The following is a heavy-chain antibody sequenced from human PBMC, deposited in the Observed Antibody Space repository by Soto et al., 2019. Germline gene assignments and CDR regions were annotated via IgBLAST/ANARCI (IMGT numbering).Heavy chain of an antibody. CDR3: AREFEVVGNKRYYYGMDV. J-gene: IGHJ6*02. Sequence: GGSLRLSCAASGFTVSSNYMSWVRQAPGKGLEWVSVIYSGGSTYYADSVKGRFTISRHNSKNTLYLQMNSLRAEDTAVYYCAREFEVVGNKRYYYGMDVWGQGTTVTV. CDR2: IYSGGST. V-gene: IGHV3-53*04. CDR1: GFTVSSNY. D-gene: IGHD2-15*01.